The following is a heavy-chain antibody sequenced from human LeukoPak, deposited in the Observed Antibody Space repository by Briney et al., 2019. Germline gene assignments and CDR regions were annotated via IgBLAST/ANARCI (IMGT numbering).Heavy chain of an antibody. D-gene: IGHD1-1*01. J-gene: IGHJ4*02. Sequence: LVASVKVSCKASGYIFTDHFMQWVRHAPGQGLEWMGWINPNSGGTSYAQKFKGRVTMTRDTSISTVYMELSRLGSDDTAVYYCASTGNWPDLDYWGQGTLVTVSS. CDR2: INPNSGGT. CDR1: GYIFTDHF. CDR3: ASTGNWPDLDY. V-gene: IGHV1-2*02.